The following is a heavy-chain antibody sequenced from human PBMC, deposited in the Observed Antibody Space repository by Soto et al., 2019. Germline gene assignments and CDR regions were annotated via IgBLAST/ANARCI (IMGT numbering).Heavy chain of an antibody. V-gene: IGHV3-30*18. J-gene: IGHJ4*02. CDR1: GFTFSNYG. Sequence: VQLVESGGGVVQPGKSLRLSCAGSGFTFSNYGMHWVRQAPGKGLEWVAVVSYDGSNKYYADSVKGRFTISRDNSKNTLYLQMNSLRAEDTAVNYCAKTYSTSWYGEFDYWGQGTLVTVSP. CDR3: AKTYSTSWYGEFDY. CDR2: VSYDGSNK. D-gene: IGHD6-13*01.